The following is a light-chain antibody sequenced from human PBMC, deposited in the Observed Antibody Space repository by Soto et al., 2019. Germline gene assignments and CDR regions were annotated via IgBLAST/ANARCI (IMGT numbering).Light chain of an antibody. CDR2: DVS. CDR3: SSYTSSATYV. V-gene: IGLV2-14*03. Sequence: QSALTQPASGSGSPGQSSTISCTGTSSDIGNYNYVSWYQHHPGKAPKLIIYDVSNRPSGASNRFSASKSGNTASLTISGLQAEDEADYYCSSYTSSATYVFGTGTKVTVL. J-gene: IGLJ1*01. CDR1: SSDIGNYNY.